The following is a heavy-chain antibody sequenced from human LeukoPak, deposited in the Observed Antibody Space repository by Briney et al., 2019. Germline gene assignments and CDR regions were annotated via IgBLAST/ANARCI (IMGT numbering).Heavy chain of an antibody. CDR2: IWSDGSNK. CDR1: GFTFSSYG. Sequence: GGSLRLSCATSGFTFSSYGMNWVRQAPGKGLEWVAVIWSDGSNKYYADSVKGRFTISRDNSKNTVYLQMNSLRAEDTAVYYCARGNYGDRDAFDIWGQGTMVTVSS. J-gene: IGHJ3*02. CDR3: ARGNYGDRDAFDI. V-gene: IGHV3-33*01. D-gene: IGHD4-17*01.